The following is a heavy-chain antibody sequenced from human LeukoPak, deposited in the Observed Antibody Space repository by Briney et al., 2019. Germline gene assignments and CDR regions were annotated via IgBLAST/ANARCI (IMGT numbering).Heavy chain of an antibody. Sequence: GGSLRLSCAASGITFSSYSMNWVRQAPGKGLEWISYLSSDNYTIYYADSVKGRFIISRDNAKDSLYLQMNSLRAEDTAVYYCARVATDGGGSDPWGQGTLVTVSS. D-gene: IGHD3-16*01. V-gene: IGHV3-48*01. CDR3: ARVATDGGGSDP. CDR1: GITFSSYS. CDR2: LSSDNYTI. J-gene: IGHJ5*02.